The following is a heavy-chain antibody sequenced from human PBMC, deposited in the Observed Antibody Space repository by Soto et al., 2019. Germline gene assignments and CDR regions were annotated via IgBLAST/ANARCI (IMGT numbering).Heavy chain of an antibody. CDR1: GFTFSSYA. CDR2: ISGSGGST. D-gene: IGHD2-15*01. Sequence: EVQLLESGGGLVQPGGSLRLSCAASGFTFSSYAMSWVRQAPGKGLEWVSGISGSGGSTHYADSEKGRFTISRDNSKNTLYLQMNSLRAEDTAVYYCAKDPLVAAAYYFDYWGQGTLVTVSS. J-gene: IGHJ4*02. CDR3: AKDPLVAAAYYFDY. V-gene: IGHV3-23*01.